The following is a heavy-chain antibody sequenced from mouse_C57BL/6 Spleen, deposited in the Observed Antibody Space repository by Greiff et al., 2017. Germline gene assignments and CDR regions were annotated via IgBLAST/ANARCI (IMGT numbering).Heavy chain of an antibody. CDR1: GYTFTDYE. CDR2: IDPETGGT. CDR3: TRYYGSSYWYFDV. J-gene: IGHJ1*03. V-gene: IGHV1-15*01. D-gene: IGHD1-1*01. Sequence: QVRLQQSGAELVRPGASVTLSCKASGYTFTDYEMHWVKQTPVHGLEWIGAIDPETGGTAYNQKFKGKAILTADKSSSTAYMELRSLTSEDSAVYYCTRYYGSSYWYFDVWGTGTTVTVSS.